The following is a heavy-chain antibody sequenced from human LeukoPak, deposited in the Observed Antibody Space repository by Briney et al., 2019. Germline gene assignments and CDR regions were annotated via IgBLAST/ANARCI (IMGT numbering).Heavy chain of an antibody. J-gene: IGHJ4*02. D-gene: IGHD3-3*01. CDR1: RGSIIGYY. CDR2: MYYSGTT. V-gene: IGHV4-59*12. CDR3: ARVGFWSGSYTGYFDY. Sequence: SETLSLTCTVSRGSIIGYYWTWIRQPPGKGLQWIGYMYYSGTTKYNPSLKSRVTTSMDTPKNQFSLKVNSVTAADTAVYYCARVGFWSGSYTGYFDYWGQGALVTVSS.